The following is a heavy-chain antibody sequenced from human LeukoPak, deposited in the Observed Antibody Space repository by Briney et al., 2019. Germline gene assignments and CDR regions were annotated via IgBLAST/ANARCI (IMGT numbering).Heavy chain of an antibody. CDR1: GGSISSYY. V-gene: IGHV4-59*01. J-gene: IGHJ4*02. D-gene: IGHD6-19*01. CDR2: IYYSGST. Sequence: SETLSLTCTVSGGSISSYYWSWIRQPPGKGLEWIGYIYYSGSTNYNPPLKSRVTISVDTSKNQFSLKLSSVTAADTAVYYCARAGDSSGWYGGVFDYWGQGTLVTVSS. CDR3: ARAGDSSGWYGGVFDY.